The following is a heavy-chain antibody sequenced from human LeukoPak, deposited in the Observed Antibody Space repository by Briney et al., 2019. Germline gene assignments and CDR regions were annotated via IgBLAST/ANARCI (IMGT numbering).Heavy chain of an antibody. J-gene: IGHJ5*02. D-gene: IGHD4-23*01. CDR3: ARFYGGNWFDP. CDR2: IIPILGIA. CDR1: GGTFSSYA. Sequence: SVKVSCKASGGTFSSYAISRVRQAPGQGLEWMGRIIPILGIANYAQKFQGRVTITADKSTSTAYMELSSLRSEDTAVYYCARFYGGNWFDPWGQGTLVTVSS. V-gene: IGHV1-69*04.